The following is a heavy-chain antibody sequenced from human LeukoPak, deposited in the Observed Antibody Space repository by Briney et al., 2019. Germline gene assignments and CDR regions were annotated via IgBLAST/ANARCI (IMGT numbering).Heavy chain of an antibody. CDR1: GFTLTYCA. CDR2: MSNDGKDK. J-gene: IGHJ6*03. D-gene: IGHD3-9*01. Sequence: GRSLRLSCAASGFTLTYCAVHWVRQAPGKGLEWLAVMSNDGKDKHVADSVKGRFSVSRDVSSDTLYLQMDSLRAEDTAVYFCAREGHCDLLTGYPPVEYSSSSIDAWGKGTSVTVSS. CDR3: AREGHCDLLTGYPPVEYSSSSIDA. V-gene: IGHV3-30*04.